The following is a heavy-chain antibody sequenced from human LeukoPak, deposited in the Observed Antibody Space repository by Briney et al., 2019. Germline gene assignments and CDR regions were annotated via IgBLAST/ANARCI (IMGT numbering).Heavy chain of an antibody. CDR1: GYTFTSYD. CDR2: MNPNSGNT. Sequence: ASVKVSCKASGYTFTSYDINWVRQATGQGLEWMGWMNPNSGNTGYAQKFQGRVTMTRNTSISTAYMELSSLRSEDTAVYYCARRLLSSSWYRRYYYYMDVWGKGTTVTVSS. D-gene: IGHD6-13*01. V-gene: IGHV1-8*01. CDR3: ARRLLSSSWYRRYYYYMDV. J-gene: IGHJ6*03.